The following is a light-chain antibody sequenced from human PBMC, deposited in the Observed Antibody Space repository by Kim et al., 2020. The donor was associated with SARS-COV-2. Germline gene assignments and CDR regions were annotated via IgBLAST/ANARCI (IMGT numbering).Light chain of an antibody. CDR3: QQSYSAPYT. V-gene: IGKV1-39*01. CDR2: SAA. CDR1: QSISSY. Sequence: SASVGDRVTIPCRAGQSISSYLHWYQQKPGKAPELLIYSAASLHSGVPSRFSGSGSGTDFTLTISSLQPEDFATYYCQQSYSAPYTFGQGTKLEI. J-gene: IGKJ2*01.